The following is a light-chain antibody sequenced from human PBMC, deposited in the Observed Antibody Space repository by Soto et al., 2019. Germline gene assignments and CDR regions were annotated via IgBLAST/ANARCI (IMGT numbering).Light chain of an antibody. CDR2: AAS. CDR3: QQSYSTPFT. CDR1: QRISYY. V-gene: IGKV1-39*01. J-gene: IGKJ5*01. Sequence: DIQMTQSPSSLSASVGDRVTITCRASQRISYYLNWFQQKPGRAPKLLIYAASSLEAGVPSRYSGSGSGTDFTLTISSLQPEDFATYYCQQSYSTPFTFGQGTRLE.